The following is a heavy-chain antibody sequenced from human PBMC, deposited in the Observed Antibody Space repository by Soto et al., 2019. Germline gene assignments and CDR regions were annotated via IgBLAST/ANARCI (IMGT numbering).Heavy chain of an antibody. CDR1: GYTFTSYG. V-gene: IGHV1-18*01. D-gene: IGHD6-19*01. J-gene: IGHJ6*02. Sequence: ASVKVSCKASGYTFTSYGIIWVRQAPGQGLERKGWISAYNGNTNYAQKNQGRDTMTTDTSTSTAYMELRSLRSDDTAVYYCARPKEGGIAVAGTGRYYYYGMDVWGQGTTVTVSS. CDR3: ARPKEGGIAVAGTGRYYYYGMDV. CDR2: ISAYNGNT.